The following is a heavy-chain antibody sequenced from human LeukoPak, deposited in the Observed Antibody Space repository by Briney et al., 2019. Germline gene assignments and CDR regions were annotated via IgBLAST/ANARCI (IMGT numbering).Heavy chain of an antibody. J-gene: IGHJ5*02. CDR3: ARRRDWFDL. Sequence: SGPTLVKPTQTLTLTCTFSGFSLTTGGVAVGLIRQPPGKALEWLAIVYGHDAKYYSPSLRSRLTITKDTSKGQVVVTMSNMDHVDTATYYCARRRDWFDLWGQGTLVTVSS. CDR1: GFSLTTGGVA. CDR2: VYGHDAK. V-gene: IGHV2-5*01.